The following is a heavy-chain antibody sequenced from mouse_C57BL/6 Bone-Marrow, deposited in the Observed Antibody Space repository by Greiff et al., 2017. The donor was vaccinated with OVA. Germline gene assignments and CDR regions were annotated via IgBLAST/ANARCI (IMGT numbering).Heavy chain of an antibody. V-gene: IGHV5-6*01. D-gene: IGHD1-1*01. CDR1: GFTFSSYG. CDR2: ISSGGSYT. J-gene: IGHJ4*01. CDR3: ARLCTGAMGY. Sequence: EVKLVESGGDLVKPGGSLKLSCAASGFTFSSYGMSWVRQTPDKRLEWVATISSGGSYTYYPASVKGRFTISSDNAKNTLYLQMSSLKSEDTAMYYCARLCTGAMGYWGQGTTVTVSS.